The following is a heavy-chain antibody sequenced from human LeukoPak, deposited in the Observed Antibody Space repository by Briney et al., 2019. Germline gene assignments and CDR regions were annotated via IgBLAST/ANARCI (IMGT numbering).Heavy chain of an antibody. J-gene: IGHJ3*02. CDR3: ARVDYDFWSGHDAFDI. CDR2: INPNSGGT. V-gene: IGHV1-2*04. D-gene: IGHD3-3*01. CDR1: GYTFTGYY. Sequence: GASVKVSCKASGYTFTGYYMHWVRQAPGQGLEWMGWINPNSGGTNYAQKFQGWVTMTRDTSISTAYMELSRLRSDDTAVYYCARVDYDFWSGHDAFDIWGQGTMVTVSS.